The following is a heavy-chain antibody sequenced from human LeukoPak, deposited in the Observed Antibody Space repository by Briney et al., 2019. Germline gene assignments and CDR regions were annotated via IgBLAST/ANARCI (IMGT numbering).Heavy chain of an antibody. CDR2: INHSGST. J-gene: IGHJ3*01. D-gene: IGHD2-2*01. CDR3: ARYCSSTSCFDNAFDV. CDR1: GGSFSGYY. V-gene: IGHV4-34*01. Sequence: SETLSLTCAVYGGSFSGYYWSWIRQPPGKGLEWIGEINHSGSTNYNPSLKSRVTISVDTSKNQFSLKLSSVTAADTALYYCARYCSSTSCFDNAFDVWGQGTMVTVSS.